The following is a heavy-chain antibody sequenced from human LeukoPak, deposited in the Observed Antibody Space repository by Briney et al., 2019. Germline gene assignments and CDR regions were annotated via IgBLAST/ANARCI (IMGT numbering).Heavy chain of an antibody. J-gene: IGHJ4*02. Sequence: GGSLRLSCAASGFTFSSYAMCWVRQAPGKGLDWVSGISGSGGDTFYPVPVNGRFTISRDNSKNTLYLQMNSLRAEDTAVYYCAKVFFAERLTTIFDLWGQGTLVTVSS. V-gene: IGHV3-23*01. CDR3: AKVFFAERLTTIFDL. D-gene: IGHD3-3*01. CDR2: ISGSGGDT. CDR1: GFTFSSYA.